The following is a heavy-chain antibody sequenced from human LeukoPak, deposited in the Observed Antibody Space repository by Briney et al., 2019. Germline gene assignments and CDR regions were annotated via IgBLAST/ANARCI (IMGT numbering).Heavy chain of an antibody. CDR2: IKEDGSQT. Sequence: GGSLRLSRAASGFSFSRAWMSWPRQVPGKGLESVANIKEDGSQTAYVDSVRGRLTISRDNAENSLYLQMNSLRVEDTAIYYCSTSGGEFWGQGTLVTVSS. CDR1: GFSFSRAW. J-gene: IGHJ4*02. V-gene: IGHV3-7*01. D-gene: IGHD3-10*01. CDR3: STSGGEF.